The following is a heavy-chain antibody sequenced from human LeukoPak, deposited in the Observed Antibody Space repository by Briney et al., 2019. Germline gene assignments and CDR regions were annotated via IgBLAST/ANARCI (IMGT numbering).Heavy chain of an antibody. Sequence: PSETLSLTCAVYGGSFSCYYWSWIRQPPGKGLEWIGEINHSGSTNYNPSLKSRVTISVDTSKNQFSLKLSSVTAADTAVYYCARVYYDSSGSSGFDPWGQGTLVTVSS. CDR3: ARVYYDSSGSSGFDP. J-gene: IGHJ5*02. CDR2: INHSGST. D-gene: IGHD3-22*01. CDR1: GGSFSCYY. V-gene: IGHV4-34*01.